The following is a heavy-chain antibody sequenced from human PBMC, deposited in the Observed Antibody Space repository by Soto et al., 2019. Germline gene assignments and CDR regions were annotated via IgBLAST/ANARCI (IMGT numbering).Heavy chain of an antibody. CDR1: GGSFSGYY. Sequence: SATRSLTCAVYGGSFSGYYWSWIRQPPGKGLEWIGEINHSGSTNYNPSLKSRVTISVDTSKNQFSLKLNSVTAADTAVYYCARDLWGYCGTDCYPLDVWGQGTTVT. CDR3: ARDLWGYCGTDCYPLDV. J-gene: IGHJ6*02. CDR2: INHSGST. D-gene: IGHD2-21*02. V-gene: IGHV4-34*01.